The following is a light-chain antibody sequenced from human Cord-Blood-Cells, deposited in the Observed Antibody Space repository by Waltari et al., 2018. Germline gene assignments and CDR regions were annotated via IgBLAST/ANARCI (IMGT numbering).Light chain of an antibody. CDR3: QQSFLEYT. CDR1: QSVSSN. CDR2: GAS. V-gene: IGKV3-15*01. J-gene: IGKJ2*01. Sequence: EIVMTQSPATLSVSPGERATLSCRASQSVSSNLAWYQQKPDQAPRLLIYGASTRATGIPARFSGSGSGTEFTLTISSLQSEDFAVYYCQQSFLEYTFGQGTKLEIK.